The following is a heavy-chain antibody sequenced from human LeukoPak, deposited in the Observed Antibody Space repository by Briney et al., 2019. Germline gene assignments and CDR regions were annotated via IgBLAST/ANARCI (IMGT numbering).Heavy chain of an antibody. J-gene: IGHJ5*02. CDR2: IDPSDSET. D-gene: IGHD6-19*01. CDR1: GYIFTTNW. CDR3: ARRAGSSGKFDP. Sequence: GESLKISCKGSGYIFTTNWISWIRQMPGKGLEWMGRIDPSDSETNYSPSFQGHVTISVDKSISTAYLQWSSLKASDTAMYYCARRAGSSGKFDPWGQGTLDIVSS. V-gene: IGHV5-10-1*01.